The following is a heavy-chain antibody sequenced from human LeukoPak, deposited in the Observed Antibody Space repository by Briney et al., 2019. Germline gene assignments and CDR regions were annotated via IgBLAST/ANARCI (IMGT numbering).Heavy chain of an antibody. CDR2: IGTAGDT. J-gene: IGHJ6*02. D-gene: IGHD2-15*01. CDR1: GFTFSSYD. V-gene: IGHV3-13*01. CDR3: EQNQSGWLLLRGGYYYYGMDV. Sequence: GGSLRLSCAASGFTFSSYDMHWVRQATGKGLEWVSAIGTAGDTYYPGSVKGRFTISRENAKNSLYLQMNSLRAGDTAVPYLEQNQSGWLLLRGGYYYYGMDVWGQGTTVTVSS.